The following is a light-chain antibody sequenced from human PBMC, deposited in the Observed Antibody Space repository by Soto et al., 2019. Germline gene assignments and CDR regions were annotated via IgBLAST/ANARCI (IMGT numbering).Light chain of an antibody. CDR3: AVRDDSLSGHWV. J-gene: IGLJ3*02. Sequence: QSVLTQPPSASGTPGQRVTISCSGSSSNIGSNYVSWNQHLPGAAPKLLIYRSDQRPSGVPDRFSGSKSGTSASLAISGLRSEDEADYFCAVRDDSLSGHWVFGGGTKLTVL. V-gene: IGLV1-47*01. CDR1: SSNIGSNY. CDR2: RSD.